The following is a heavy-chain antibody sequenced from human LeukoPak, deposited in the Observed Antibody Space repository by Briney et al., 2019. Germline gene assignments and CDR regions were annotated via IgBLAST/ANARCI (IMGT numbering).Heavy chain of an antibody. V-gene: IGHV3-30*18. J-gene: IGHJ4*02. Sequence: GGSLRLSCAASGFTFSSYAMHWVRQAPGKGLEWVALISYDGSNKYYADSVKGRFTISRDNSKNTLYLQMNSLRAEDTAVYYCAKDREGFPGVLDYWGQGTLVTVSS. CDR2: ISYDGSNK. CDR3: AKDREGFPGVLDY. CDR1: GFTFSSYA. D-gene: IGHD3-10*01.